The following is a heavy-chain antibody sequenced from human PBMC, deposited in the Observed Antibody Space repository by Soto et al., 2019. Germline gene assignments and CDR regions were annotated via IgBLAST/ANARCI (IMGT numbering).Heavy chain of an antibody. D-gene: IGHD4-17*01. V-gene: IGHV4-59*08. Sequence: SETLSLTCTVSGGSISSYYWSWIRQPPGKGLEWIGYIYYSVSTNYNPSLKSRVTISVDTSKNQFSLKLSSVTAADTAVYYCGRHETLHGDYDYGGQGPLVTVSS. CDR3: GRHETLHGDYDY. CDR2: IYYSVST. J-gene: IGHJ4*02. CDR1: GGSISSYY.